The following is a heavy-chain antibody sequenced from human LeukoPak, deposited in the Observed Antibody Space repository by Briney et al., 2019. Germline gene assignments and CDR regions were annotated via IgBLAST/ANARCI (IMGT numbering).Heavy chain of an antibody. CDR3: ARSNSPRYHFYGVAV. V-gene: IGHV1-69*02. D-gene: IGHD2/OR15-2a*01. CDR2: IIPFLDIS. CDR1: GGTFSNYT. J-gene: IGHJ6*02. Sequence: SVKASCKASGGTFSNYTITWVRQAPGQGLEWMGRIIPFLDISNYAQKFQGRVAITADKSTSTVYMELSGLRSEDTAVFYCARSNSPRYHFYGVAVWGQGTPVTVSS.